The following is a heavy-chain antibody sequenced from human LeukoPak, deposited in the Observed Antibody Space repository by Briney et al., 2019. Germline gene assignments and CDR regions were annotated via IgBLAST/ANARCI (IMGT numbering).Heavy chain of an antibody. CDR3: ARQYYSDSSGFYIPEDAIDI. Sequence: SVKVSCKASGYTFTSYGISWVRQAPGQGLEYMGGIIPIFGTANYAQKFQGRVTITADKSTSTAYMELNSLRSEDSAVYFCARQYYSDSSGFYIPEDAIDIWGQGTMVTVSS. CDR2: IIPIFGTA. J-gene: IGHJ3*02. D-gene: IGHD3-22*01. V-gene: IGHV1-69*06. CDR1: GYTFTSYG.